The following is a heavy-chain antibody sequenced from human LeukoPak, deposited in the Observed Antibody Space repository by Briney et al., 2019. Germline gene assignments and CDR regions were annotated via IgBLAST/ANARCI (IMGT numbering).Heavy chain of an antibody. J-gene: IGHJ4*02. CDR3: ARYYYGSGSPPY. Sequence: GGSLRLSCAASGFTFSSYSMNWVRQAPGKGLEWVSYIISSGSTIYYADSVKGRFTISRDNAKNSLYLQMNSLRAEDTAVYYCARYYYGSGSPPYWGQGTLVTVSS. D-gene: IGHD3-10*01. CDR2: IISSGSTI. CDR1: GFTFSSYS. V-gene: IGHV3-48*04.